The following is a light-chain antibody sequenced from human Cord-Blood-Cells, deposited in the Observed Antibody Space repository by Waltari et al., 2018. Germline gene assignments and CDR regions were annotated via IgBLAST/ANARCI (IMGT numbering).Light chain of an antibody. CDR2: DAS. CDR1: QDISNY. V-gene: IGKV1-33*01. CDR3: QQYDNLFT. Sequence: DIQMTQSPSSLSASVGDRVTITCQASQDISNYLNWYQQKPGKAPKLLIYDASNLETGVPSRFSRCGSGTDFTFAISSLQPEDIATYYCQQYDNLFTFGPGTKVDIK. J-gene: IGKJ3*01.